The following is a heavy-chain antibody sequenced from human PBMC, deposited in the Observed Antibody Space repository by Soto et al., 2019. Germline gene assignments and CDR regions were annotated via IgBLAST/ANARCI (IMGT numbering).Heavy chain of an antibody. CDR1: GGSISSGGYS. Sequence: PSETLSLTCAVSGGSISSGGYSWSWIRQPPGKGLEWIGYIYYSGSTNYNPSLKSRVTISVDTSKNQFSLKLSSVTAADTAVYYCARHVDTAMVGYYYYGMDVWGQGTTVTVSS. V-gene: IGHV4-61*08. J-gene: IGHJ6*02. CDR3: ARHVDTAMVGYYYYGMDV. D-gene: IGHD5-18*01. CDR2: IYYSGST.